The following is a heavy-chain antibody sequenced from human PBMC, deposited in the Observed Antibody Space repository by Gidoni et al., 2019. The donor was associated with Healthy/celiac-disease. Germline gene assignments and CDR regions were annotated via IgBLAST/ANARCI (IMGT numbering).Heavy chain of an antibody. Sequence: QVQLVESGGGVVQPGRSLRLSCAASGFTFSSYAMHWVRQAPGKGLEWVAVISYDGSKKYYADSVKGRFTISRDNSKNTLYLQMNSLRAEDTAVYYWARGVRSSSWYWGVDYWGQGTLVTVSS. V-gene: IGHV3-30*01. CDR1: GFTFSSYA. D-gene: IGHD6-13*01. CDR2: ISYDGSKK. J-gene: IGHJ4*02. CDR3: ARGVRSSSWYWGVDY.